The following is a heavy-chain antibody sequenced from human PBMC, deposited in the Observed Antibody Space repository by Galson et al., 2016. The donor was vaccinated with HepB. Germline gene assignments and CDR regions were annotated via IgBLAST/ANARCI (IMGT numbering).Heavy chain of an antibody. Sequence: CAISGDSVSSNTAAWSWIRQSPSRGLEWLGRTYYRSKWYNDYAVSVKSRVTINPDTSKNQFSLQLSPVTPDDTAIYYCARVYCIGTNCYPPPSKGTFDIWGQGTVVTGSS. V-gene: IGHV6-1*01. CDR2: TYYRSKWYN. D-gene: IGHD2-2*01. CDR1: GDSVSSNTAA. CDR3: ARVYCIGTNCYPPPSKGTFDI. J-gene: IGHJ3*02.